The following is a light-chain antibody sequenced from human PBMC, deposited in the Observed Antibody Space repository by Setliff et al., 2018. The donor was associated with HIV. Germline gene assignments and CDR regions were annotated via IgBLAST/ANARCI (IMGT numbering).Light chain of an antibody. Sequence: QSALTQPASVSGSPGQSIIISCTGTSSDVGGYNYVSWYQQHPGKAPKLIIYEVTNRPSGVSDRFSGSKSVNTASLTISGLQTEDEADYYRNSYTTSGTRVFGTGTKVTVL. J-gene: IGLJ1*01. CDR2: EVT. CDR1: SSDVGGYNY. CDR3: NSYTTSGTRV. V-gene: IGLV2-14*01.